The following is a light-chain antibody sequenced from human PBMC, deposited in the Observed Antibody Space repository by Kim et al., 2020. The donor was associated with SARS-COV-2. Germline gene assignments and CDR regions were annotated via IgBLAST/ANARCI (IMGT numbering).Light chain of an antibody. CDR3: QQYHKWPGIT. V-gene: IGKV3-15*01. CDR2: DAS. CDR1: QSVGIK. Sequence: EIVMTQSPATLSVSPGEIATLSCRASQSVGIKLAWYQQKPGQAPRLLIYDASTRETGIPGRFSGSGSGTEFTLTIGSLQSEDFALYYSQQYHKWPGITFGQGTRLAIK. J-gene: IGKJ5*01.